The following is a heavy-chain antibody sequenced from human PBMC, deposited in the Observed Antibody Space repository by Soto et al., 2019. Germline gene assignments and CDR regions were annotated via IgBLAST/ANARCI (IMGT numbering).Heavy chain of an antibody. Sequence: GGSLRLSCATSGFTFSTYNMNWVRQAPGKGLEWVSYISSSSSTIYYADSVKGRFTISRDNAKNSLFLQMNSLRAEDTAVYYFLSVQTFGGNCYYYYSMDVWGQGTTVTVSS. J-gene: IGHJ6*02. D-gene: IGHD1-1*01. CDR1: GFTFSTYN. CDR3: LSVQTFGGNCYYYYSMDV. V-gene: IGHV3-48*01. CDR2: ISSSSSTI.